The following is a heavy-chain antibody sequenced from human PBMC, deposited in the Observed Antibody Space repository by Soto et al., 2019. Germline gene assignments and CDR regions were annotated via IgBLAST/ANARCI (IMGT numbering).Heavy chain of an antibody. D-gene: IGHD3-22*01. CDR1: GDSVSGASYY. CDR3: ARGVGNSRGTFFDY. V-gene: IGHV4-61*01. Sequence: PSETPSLTCTVSGDSVSGASYYWSWIRQPPGKGLEWIGYIHHTGSTTYSPSLKSRVTMSVDTSKKQFSLELNSVTAADTAIYCCARGVGNSRGTFFDYWSQGALVTVSS. CDR2: IHHTGST. J-gene: IGHJ4*02.